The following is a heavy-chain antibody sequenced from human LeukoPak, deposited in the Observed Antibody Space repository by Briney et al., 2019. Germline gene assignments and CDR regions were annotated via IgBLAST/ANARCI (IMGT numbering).Heavy chain of an antibody. CDR3: ARRTTASEHFDL. CDR2: IYYSGIT. J-gene: IGHJ2*01. Sequence: SETLSLTCTVAGGSISRYYWSWIRQPPGKGLEWIGYIYYSGITNYNPSLKSRVTIPVDTSKNQFSLKLSSVNAADTAVYYCARRTTASEHFDLWGRGTLVTVSS. CDR1: GGSISRYY. V-gene: IGHV4-59*01. D-gene: IGHD2/OR15-2a*01.